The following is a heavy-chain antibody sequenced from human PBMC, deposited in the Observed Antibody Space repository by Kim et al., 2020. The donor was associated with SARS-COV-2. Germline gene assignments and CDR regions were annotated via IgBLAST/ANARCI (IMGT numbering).Heavy chain of an antibody. CDR2: SDP. D-gene: IGHD5-18*01. J-gene: IGHJ4*02. CDR3: ARGTGMVRD. V-gene: IGHV5-51*01. Sequence: SDPRYSPAFQGQVTISADKSISTAYLQWSSLKASDTAMYYCARGTGMVRDWGQGTLVTVSS.